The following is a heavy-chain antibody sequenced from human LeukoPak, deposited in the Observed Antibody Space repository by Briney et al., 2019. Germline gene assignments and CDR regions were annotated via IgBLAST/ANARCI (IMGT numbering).Heavy chain of an antibody. CDR1: GSPFTSYA. CDR2: INTNTGNP. Sequence: ASVKVSCKASGSPFTSYAMNWVRPAPGQGLEWMGWINTNTGNPTYAQGFTGRFVFSLDTSVSTAYLQISSLKAEDTAVYYCARGDIAAAGTQSAFDIWGQGTMVTVSS. V-gene: IGHV7-4-1*02. J-gene: IGHJ3*02. CDR3: ARGDIAAAGTQSAFDI. D-gene: IGHD6-13*01.